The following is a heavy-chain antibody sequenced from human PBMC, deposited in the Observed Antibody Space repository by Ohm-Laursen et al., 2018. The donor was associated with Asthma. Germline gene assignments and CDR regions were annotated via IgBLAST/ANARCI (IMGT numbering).Heavy chain of an antibody. V-gene: IGHV4-31*03. Sequence: SETLSLTCTVSGGSISSGGYYWSWIRQHPGKGLEWIGYIYYSGSTYYNPSLKSRATISVDTSKNQFSLKLSSVTAADTAVYYCARALVSSSLPSYYYYGMDVWGQGTTVTVSS. CDR2: IYYSGST. D-gene: IGHD2-2*01. CDR3: ARALVSSSLPSYYYYGMDV. CDR1: GGSISSGGYY. J-gene: IGHJ6*02.